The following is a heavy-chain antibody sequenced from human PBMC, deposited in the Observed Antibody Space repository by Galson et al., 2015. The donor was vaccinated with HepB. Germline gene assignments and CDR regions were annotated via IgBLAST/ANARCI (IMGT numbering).Heavy chain of an antibody. CDR1: GYSFTTSW. CDR3: ARHSGYCSPTSCSTYWFDP. V-gene: IGHV5-51*01. Sequence: QSGAEVKKPGESLKISCKGSGYSFTTSWIGWVRQMPGKGLEWMGLIYPGDSDTRYSPSFQGQVTMSVDKSISTAYLQWSSLKASDTAIYYCARHSGYCSPTSCSTYWFDPWGQGTPVTVSS. J-gene: IGHJ5*02. D-gene: IGHD2-2*02. CDR2: IYPGDSDT.